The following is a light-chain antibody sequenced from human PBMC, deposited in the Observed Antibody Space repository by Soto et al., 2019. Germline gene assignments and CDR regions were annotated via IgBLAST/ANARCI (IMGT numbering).Light chain of an antibody. CDR1: SRDVGSYNL. V-gene: IGLV2-23*03. Sequence: QSALTQPASVSGSPGQSITISCTGTSRDVGSYNLVSWYQQHPGKAPKLMIYEGSKRPSGVSNRFSGSKSGNTASLTISGLQAEDEADYYCCSYAGSSTFPVFGGGTKLTVL. CDR3: CSYAGSSTFPV. J-gene: IGLJ2*01. CDR2: EGS.